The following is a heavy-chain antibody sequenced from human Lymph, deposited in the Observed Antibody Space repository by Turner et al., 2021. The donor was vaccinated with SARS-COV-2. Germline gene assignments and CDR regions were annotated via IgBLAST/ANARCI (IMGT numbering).Heavy chain of an antibody. CDR1: GFTFDDYA. CDR3: AKDPGYCSGGSCYSRTYFDF. CDR2: INGDGSGT. Sequence: EVQLVESGGGVVQPGGALRLSCAASGFTFDDYAMHWVRKAPGKGLEWVSLINGDGSGTYYADSVKGRFTISRDNSKNSLSLQMNSLRTEDTALYYCAKDPGYCSGGSCYSRTYFDFWGQGTLVTVSA. J-gene: IGHJ4*02. V-gene: IGHV3-43*02. D-gene: IGHD2-15*01.